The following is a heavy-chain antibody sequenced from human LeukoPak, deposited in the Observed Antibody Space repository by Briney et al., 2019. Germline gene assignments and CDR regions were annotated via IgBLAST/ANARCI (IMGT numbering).Heavy chain of an antibody. Sequence: GGSLRLSCAASGFTVNNKYTNWVRQAPGKGLEWVSVISSGDSTYYADSVKGRFTISRDNSKNTLYLQMNSLRVEDTAVYYCGRDLIGTAASWDSWGQGTLVTVSS. J-gene: IGHJ4*02. CDR3: GRDLIGTAASWDS. CDR1: GFTVNNKY. D-gene: IGHD6-25*01. V-gene: IGHV3-53*01. CDR2: ISSGDST.